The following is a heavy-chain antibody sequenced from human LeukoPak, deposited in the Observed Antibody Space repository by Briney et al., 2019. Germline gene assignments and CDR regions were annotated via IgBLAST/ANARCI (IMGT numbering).Heavy chain of an antibody. CDR2: FDPEDGET. CDR3: ATVTVLGYGHSDVPFDD. V-gene: IGHV1-24*01. CDR1: GYTLTELS. D-gene: IGHD4-17*01. J-gene: IGHJ4*02. Sequence: ASVKVSCKVSGYTLTELSMHWVRQAPGKGLEWMGGFDPEDGETIYAQKFQGRVTMTEDTSTDTAYMELSSLRSEDTAVYYCATVTVLGYGHSDVPFDDWGQGTLVTVSS.